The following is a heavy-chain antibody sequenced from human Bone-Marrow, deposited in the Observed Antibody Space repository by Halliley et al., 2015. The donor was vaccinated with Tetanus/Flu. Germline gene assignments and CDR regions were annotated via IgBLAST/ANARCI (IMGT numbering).Heavy chain of an antibody. CDR3: VREEAAGTDKASFADF. V-gene: IGHV3-33*01. Sequence: ALIHSDEGKKYYADSVKGRCTISRDNSKNTVYLEMDRMRVEDTAVYYCVREEAAGTDKASFADFWGQGTLVSVSS. J-gene: IGHJ4*02. D-gene: IGHD3-16*01. CDR2: IHSDEGKK.